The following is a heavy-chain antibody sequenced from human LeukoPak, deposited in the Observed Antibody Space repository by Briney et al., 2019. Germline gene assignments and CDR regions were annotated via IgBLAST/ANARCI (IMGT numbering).Heavy chain of an antibody. J-gene: IGHJ4*02. CDR3: AKGEGYYYDSSGYYSSFDY. CDR2: ISGSSGST. CDR1: GFTFSNYA. Sequence: PGGSLRLSCAASGFTFSNYAMSWVRQAPGKGLEWVSVISGSSGSTYYADSVTGRFTISRDNSKNTLYLQMNSLRVEDTAVYYCAKGEGYYYDSSGYYSSFDYWGQGTLSPSPQ. V-gene: IGHV3-23*01. D-gene: IGHD3-22*01.